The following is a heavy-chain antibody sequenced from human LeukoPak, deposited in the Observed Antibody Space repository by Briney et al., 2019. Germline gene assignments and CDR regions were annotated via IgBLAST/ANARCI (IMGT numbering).Heavy chain of an antibody. V-gene: IGHV4-34*01. CDR2: INHSGST. J-gene: IGHJ4*02. Sequence: SETLSLTCSVYGGSFSGYYWSWIRQPPGKGLEWIGEINHSGSTYYNPSLKSRVTISVDTSKNQFSLKLSSVTAADTAVYYCARSGEYDILTGYLYYFDHWGQGTLVTVSP. CDR1: GGSFSGYY. CDR3: ARSGEYDILTGYLYYFDH. D-gene: IGHD3-9*01.